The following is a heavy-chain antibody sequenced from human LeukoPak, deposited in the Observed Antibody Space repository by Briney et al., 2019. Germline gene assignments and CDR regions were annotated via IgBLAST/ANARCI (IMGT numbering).Heavy chain of an antibody. CDR1: GFTFGKYW. CDR2: IKLDGSEK. D-gene: IGHD3-3*01. CDR3: ARGVLESYFDY. V-gene: IGHV3-7*01. Sequence: PGGSLRLSCVASGFTFGKYWMSWVSQAPGKGLEWVANIKLDGSEKNYVDSVKGRFTISRDNAKNSLYLQMNSLRAEDTAVYYCARGVLESYFDYWGQGTLVTVSS. J-gene: IGHJ4*02.